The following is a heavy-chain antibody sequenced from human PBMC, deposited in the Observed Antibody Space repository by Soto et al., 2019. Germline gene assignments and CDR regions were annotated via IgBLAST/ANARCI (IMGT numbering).Heavy chain of an antibody. V-gene: IGHV3-53*01. D-gene: IGHD3-3*01. Sequence: GGSLRLSCVASGFTVSSNYMSWVRQAPGKGLEWVSVIYSGGSTYYADSVKGRFTISRDNSKNTLYLQMNSLRAEDTAVYYCARVSDFWSGYYDYWGQGTLVTVSS. CDR1: GFTVSSNY. CDR2: IYSGGST. CDR3: ARVSDFWSGYYDY. J-gene: IGHJ4*02.